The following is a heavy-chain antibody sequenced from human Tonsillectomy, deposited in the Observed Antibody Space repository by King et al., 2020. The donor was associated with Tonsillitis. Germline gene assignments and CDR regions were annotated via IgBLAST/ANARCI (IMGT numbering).Heavy chain of an antibody. CDR1: GYSLMELS. J-gene: IGHJ4*02. D-gene: IGHD2/OR15-2a*01. Sequence: QLVQSGAEVKKPGASAKVSCKVSGYSLMELSMHWVRQAPGKGLEWMGGFETEDGKTIYAQKFQGRVTMTEDRSTDTAYMELSSLRSEDTAVYFCQTYVSRLLPAYWGQGTLVTVSS. CDR2: FETEDGKT. V-gene: IGHV1-24*01. CDR3: QTYVSRLLPAY.